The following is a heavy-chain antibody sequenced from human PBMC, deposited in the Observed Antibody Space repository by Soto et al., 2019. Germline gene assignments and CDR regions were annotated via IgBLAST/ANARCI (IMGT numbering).Heavy chain of an antibody. V-gene: IGHV4-59*08. J-gene: IGHJ4*02. D-gene: IGHD6-19*01. CDR3: ARLSSSPETGWPNFDY. CDR2: IHDSGTT. Sequence: PSETLSLTCTVSGGSISNYYWSWIRQPPGKGLEWIGYIHDSGTTDYNPSLKSRVTISVDTSKNQFSLKKTSVTAADTAVYYCARLSSSPETGWPNFDYWGQGSLVTVSS. CDR1: GGSISNYY.